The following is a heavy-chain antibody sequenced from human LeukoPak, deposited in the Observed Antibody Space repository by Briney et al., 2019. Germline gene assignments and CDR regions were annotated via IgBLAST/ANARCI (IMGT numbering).Heavy chain of an antibody. Sequence: ASVKVSFKASGYTFTSYFMHWVRQAPGQGLEWMGIINPSGGSTRYAQKFQGRVTMTRDTSTSTVYMELSSLRSDDTAVYHCASDSSGWYSLDYWGQGTLVTVSS. CDR1: GYTFTSYF. D-gene: IGHD6-19*01. J-gene: IGHJ4*02. V-gene: IGHV1-46*01. CDR2: INPSGGST. CDR3: ASDSSGWYSLDY.